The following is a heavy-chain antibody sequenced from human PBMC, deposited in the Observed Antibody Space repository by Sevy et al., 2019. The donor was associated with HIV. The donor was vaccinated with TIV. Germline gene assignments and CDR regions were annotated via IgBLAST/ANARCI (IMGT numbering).Heavy chain of an antibody. CDR2: ISYDGSNK. D-gene: IGHD1-26*01. J-gene: IGHJ4*02. CDR1: GFTFSSYA. V-gene: IGHV3-30-3*01. Sequence: GGSLRLSCAASGFTFSSYAMHWVRQAPGKGLEWVAGISYDGSNKYYADSVKGRFTISRDNAKNTLYLQMNSLRAEDTAVYYCASDLYIVGATPHFDYWGQGTLVTVSS. CDR3: ASDLYIVGATPHFDY.